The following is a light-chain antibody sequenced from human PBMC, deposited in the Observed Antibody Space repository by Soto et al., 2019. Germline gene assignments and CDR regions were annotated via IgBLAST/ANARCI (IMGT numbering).Light chain of an antibody. Sequence: DIQMTQSPSTLSASVEDRVTITCRASQGLDSWLAWYQQKPGKPPKFLIYKTSILEFGVQSRFSGSGSGTEFTLTISSLQPDDFATYYCQQYNTYSTFGQGTKVEIK. CDR3: QQYNTYST. V-gene: IGKV1-5*03. J-gene: IGKJ1*01. CDR2: KTS. CDR1: QGLDSW.